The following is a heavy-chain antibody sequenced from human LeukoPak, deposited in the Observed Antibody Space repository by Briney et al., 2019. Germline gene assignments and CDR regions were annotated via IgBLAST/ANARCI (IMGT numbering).Heavy chain of an antibody. CDR1: GFTFANYG. CDR2: ISYDGSNK. J-gene: IGHJ4*02. Sequence: PGGSLRLSCVASGFTFANYGMYWVRQAPGKGLEWVAVISYDGSNKYYGDSVKGRFTISRDNSKNTLYVQMNSLRTEDTAVYYCAKDRVSGWYEGTFDHWGQGTLVTVSS. D-gene: IGHD6-19*01. V-gene: IGHV3-30*18. CDR3: AKDRVSGWYEGTFDH.